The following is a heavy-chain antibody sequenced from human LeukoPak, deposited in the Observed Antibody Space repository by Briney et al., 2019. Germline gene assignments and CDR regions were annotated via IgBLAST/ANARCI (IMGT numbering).Heavy chain of an antibody. Sequence: ASVKVSCKASGYTFTGYYMHWVRQAPGQGLEWMGWINPNSGGTNYAQKFQSRVTMTRDTSISTAYMELSRLRSDDTAVYYCARGKGGYCSGGSCYSGWFDPWGQGTLVTVSS. J-gene: IGHJ5*02. CDR2: INPNSGGT. V-gene: IGHV1-2*02. D-gene: IGHD2-15*01. CDR3: ARGKGGYCSGGSCYSGWFDP. CDR1: GYTFTGYY.